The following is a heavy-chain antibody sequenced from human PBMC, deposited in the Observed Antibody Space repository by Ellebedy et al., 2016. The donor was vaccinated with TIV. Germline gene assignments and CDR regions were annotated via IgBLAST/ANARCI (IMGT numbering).Heavy chain of an antibody. CDR3: ARDLVGIAARRPYYYYYGMDV. Sequence: SVKVSXKASGGTFSSYAISWVRQAPGQGLEWMGGIIPIFGTANYAQKFQGRVTMTRDTSTSTVYMELSSLRSEDTAVYYCARDLVGIAARRPYYYYYGMDVWGQGTTVTVSS. CDR2: IIPIFGTA. V-gene: IGHV1-69*05. D-gene: IGHD6-6*01. J-gene: IGHJ6*02. CDR1: GGTFSSYA.